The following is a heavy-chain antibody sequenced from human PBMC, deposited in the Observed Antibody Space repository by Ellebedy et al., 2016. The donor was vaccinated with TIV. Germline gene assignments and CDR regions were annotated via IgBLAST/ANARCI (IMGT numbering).Heavy chain of an antibody. V-gene: IGHV4-59*12. CDR3: ARGVSAAMIYWYFDL. Sequence: SETLSLXXTVSGCSISSYYWSWIRQPPGKGLEWIGYIYYSGSTNYNPSLKSRVTISVDTSKNQFSLKLTSVTAADTAVYYCARGVSAAMIYWYFDLWGRGTLVTVSS. D-gene: IGHD2-2*01. CDR2: IYYSGST. J-gene: IGHJ2*01. CDR1: GCSISSYY.